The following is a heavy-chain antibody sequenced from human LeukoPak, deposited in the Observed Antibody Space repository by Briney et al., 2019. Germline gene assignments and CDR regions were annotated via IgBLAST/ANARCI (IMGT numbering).Heavy chain of an antibody. Sequence: GGSLRLSCAASGFTVSSNYMSWVRQAPGKGLEWVSVIYSGGSTYYADSVKGRFTISRDNSKNTLYLQMNSLRAEDTAVYYCAKDPTRVVPAAENFDYWGQGTLVTVSS. J-gene: IGHJ4*02. V-gene: IGHV3-66*01. CDR2: IYSGGST. CDR3: AKDPTRVVPAAENFDY. D-gene: IGHD2-2*01. CDR1: GFTVSSNY.